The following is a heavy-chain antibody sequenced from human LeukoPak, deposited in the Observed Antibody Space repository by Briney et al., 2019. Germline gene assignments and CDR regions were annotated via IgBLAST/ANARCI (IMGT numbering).Heavy chain of an antibody. D-gene: IGHD3-22*01. V-gene: IGHV3-7*01. CDR2: IKQDGSEK. CDR1: GFTFSSYW. Sequence: GGSLRLSCAASGFTFSSYWMSWVRQAPGKGLEWVANIKQDGSEKYYVDSVKGRFTISRDNAKNSLYLQMNSLRAEDTAVYYCARDVSYGYYYACYFDYWGQGTLVTVSS. CDR3: ARDVSYGYYYACYFDY. J-gene: IGHJ4*02.